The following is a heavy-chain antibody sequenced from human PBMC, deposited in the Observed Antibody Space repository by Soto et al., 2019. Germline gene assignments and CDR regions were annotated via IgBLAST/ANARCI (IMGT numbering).Heavy chain of an antibody. J-gene: IGHJ4*02. CDR2: IDWDDDK. D-gene: IGHD4-17*01. V-gene: IGHV2-70*11. Sequence: SGPTLVNPTQTLTLTCTFSGFSLSTSGMCVSWIRQPPGKALEWLARIDWDDDKYYSTSLKTRLTISKDTSKNQVVLTMTNMDPVDTATYYCARIPMTTVTNGSDYWGQGTLVTVSS. CDR3: ARIPMTTVTNGSDY. CDR1: GFSLSTSGMC.